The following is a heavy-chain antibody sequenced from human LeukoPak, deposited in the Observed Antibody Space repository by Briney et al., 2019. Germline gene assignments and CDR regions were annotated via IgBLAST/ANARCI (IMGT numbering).Heavy chain of an antibody. CDR2: INWDGGST. CDR3: AGHKGTTPNWYFDL. D-gene: IGHD1-1*01. J-gene: IGHJ2*01. V-gene: IGHV3-43*01. CDR1: GFTFDDYI. Sequence: GRSLRLSCAASGFTFDDYIMHSVRQAPGKGLEWVSLINWDGGSTIYAGSVKGRFTISRDNSKNSLYLQMNSLRIEDTALYYCAGHKGTTPNWYFDLWGRGTLVTVSS.